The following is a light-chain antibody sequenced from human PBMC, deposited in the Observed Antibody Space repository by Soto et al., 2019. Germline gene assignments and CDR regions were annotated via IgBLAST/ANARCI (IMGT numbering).Light chain of an antibody. Sequence: QPVLTQPASVSGSPGQSITISCTGTSSDVGGYKYVSWYQHHPGKAPKLILYDVTNRPSGVSNRFSGSKSANTASLTISGLQTEDEADYYCSSYSSSGTFWVFGGGTKLTVL. CDR2: DVT. V-gene: IGLV2-14*01. CDR3: SSYSSSGTFWV. CDR1: SSDVGGYKY. J-gene: IGLJ3*02.